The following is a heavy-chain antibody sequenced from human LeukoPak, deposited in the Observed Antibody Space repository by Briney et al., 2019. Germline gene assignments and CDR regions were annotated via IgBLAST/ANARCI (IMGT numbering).Heavy chain of an antibody. V-gene: IGHV1-69*05. J-gene: IGHJ4*02. CDR2: IIPIFGTA. CDR1: RGTFSSYA. D-gene: IGHD4-17*01. Sequence: ASVKVSCKASRGTFSSYAISWVRQAPGQGLEWMGRIIPIFGTANYAQKFQGRVTITTDESTSTAYMELSSLRSEDTAVYYCASGPPYGDNFDYWGQGTLVTVSS. CDR3: ASGPPYGDNFDY.